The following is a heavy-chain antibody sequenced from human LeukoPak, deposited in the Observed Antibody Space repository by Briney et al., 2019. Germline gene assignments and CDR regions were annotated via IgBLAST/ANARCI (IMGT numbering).Heavy chain of an antibody. J-gene: IGHJ4*02. D-gene: IGHD3-22*01. Sequence: PSETLSLTCTVSGGSISSYYWSWIRQPPGKGLEWIGYIYYSGSTNYNPSLKSRVTISVDTSKNQFSLKLSSVTAADTAVYYCARCGRGFYDSSGYYDYWGQGTLVTVSS. CDR3: ARCGRGFYDSSGYYDY. V-gene: IGHV4-59*12. CDR1: GGSISSYY. CDR2: IYYSGST.